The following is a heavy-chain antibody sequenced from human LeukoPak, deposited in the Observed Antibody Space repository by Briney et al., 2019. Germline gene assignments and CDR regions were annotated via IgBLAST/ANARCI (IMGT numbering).Heavy chain of an antibody. D-gene: IGHD1-14*01. J-gene: IGHJ2*01. CDR3: ASRGGGHRNWYFDL. CDR2: TYGDGST. V-gene: IGHV3-66*01. Sequence: GGSLRLSCAASGFTVSGNYMTWVRQAPGTGLEWVSVTYGDGSTSYADSVKDRFTISRDISKNTFFLQMNNLRDEDTAVYYCASRGGGHRNWYFDLWGRGALVTVSS. CDR1: GFTVSGNY.